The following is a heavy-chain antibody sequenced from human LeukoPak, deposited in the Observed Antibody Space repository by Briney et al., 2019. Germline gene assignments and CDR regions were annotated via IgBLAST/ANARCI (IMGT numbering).Heavy chain of an antibody. D-gene: IGHD7-27*01. Sequence: ASVMVSCKASGGTFSSYAISWVRQAPGQGLEWMGGIIPIFGTANYAQKFQGRVTITADKSTSTAYMELSSLRSEDTAVYYCARKELGRWYFDYWGQGTLVTVSS. V-gene: IGHV1-69*06. CDR1: GGTFSSYA. J-gene: IGHJ4*02. CDR2: IIPIFGTA. CDR3: ARKELGRWYFDY.